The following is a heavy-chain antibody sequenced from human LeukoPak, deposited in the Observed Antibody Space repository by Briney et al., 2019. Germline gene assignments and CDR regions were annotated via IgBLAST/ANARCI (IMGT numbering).Heavy chain of an antibody. CDR3: ARALVGATGY. CDR2: IYSGGST. V-gene: IGHV3-66*01. CDR1: GFTVSSNY. D-gene: IGHD1-26*01. Sequence: GGSLRLSCAASGFTVSSNYMSWVRQAPGKGLEWVSVIYSGGSTYYADSVKGRFTISRDNSKNTVYLQMNSLRAEDTAVYYCARALVGATGYWGQGTLVTVSS. J-gene: IGHJ4*02.